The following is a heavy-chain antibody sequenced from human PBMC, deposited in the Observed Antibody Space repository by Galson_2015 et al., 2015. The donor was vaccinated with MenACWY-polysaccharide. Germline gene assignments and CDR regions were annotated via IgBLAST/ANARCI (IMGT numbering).Heavy chain of an antibody. CDR2: IKEDGSDK. CDR1: AFTFSSYW. J-gene: IGHJ2*01. CDR3: ARDISSWYFDL. Sequence: SLRLSCAASAFTFSSYWMSWVRQAPGKGLEWVANIKEDGSDKYYVDSVKGRFTISRDNAKSTLSLQMNSLRAEDTAVYYCARDISSWYFDLWGRGTLVTVSS. V-gene: IGHV3-7*01.